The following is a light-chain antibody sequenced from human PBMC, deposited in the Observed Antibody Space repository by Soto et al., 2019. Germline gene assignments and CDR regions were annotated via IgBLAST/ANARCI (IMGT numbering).Light chain of an antibody. V-gene: IGKV1-39*01. CDR3: QQNYNTPPYT. CDR1: QTVISY. J-gene: IGKJ2*01. Sequence: DIQLTQSPSSLSSSVGDRVTITCRASQTVISYLNWYQQKPGQAPKLLIYATTHLQSGVPSRFSGSGSGTEFTLTISSLHPEDFATYFCQQNYNTPPYTFGQGTTLEIK. CDR2: ATT.